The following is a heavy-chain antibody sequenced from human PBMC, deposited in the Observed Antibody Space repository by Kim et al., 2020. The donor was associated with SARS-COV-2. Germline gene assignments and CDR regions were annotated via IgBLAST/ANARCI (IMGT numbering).Heavy chain of an antibody. D-gene: IGHD6-19*01. Sequence: SETLSLTCTVSGCSISSSSYYWGWIRQPPGKGLEWIGSIYYSGSSYYNPSLKRRVTISVDTSKNQFPLKLSSVTAADTAVYYSANQRIAVSDQASFDIWG. J-gene: IGHJ3*02. CDR3: ANQRIAVSDQASFDI. V-gene: IGHV4-39*01. CDR2: IYYSGSS. CDR1: GCSISSSSYY.